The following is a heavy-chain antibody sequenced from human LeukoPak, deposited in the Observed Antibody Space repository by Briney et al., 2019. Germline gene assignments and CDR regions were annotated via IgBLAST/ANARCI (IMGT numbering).Heavy chain of an antibody. Sequence: GGSLRRSCTASGFTFSSYAMSWVRQAPGKGLEWVSSVSSSGVNTYYADSVKGRFTISRDNSRNTVYLQMNSLRAEDTATYYCAKRDRPCSGACSGPYYFDYRGQGTLVTVSS. J-gene: IGHJ4*02. CDR2: VSSSGVNT. D-gene: IGHD2-21*02. CDR3: AKRDRPCSGACSGPYYFDY. V-gene: IGHV3-23*01. CDR1: GFTFSSYA.